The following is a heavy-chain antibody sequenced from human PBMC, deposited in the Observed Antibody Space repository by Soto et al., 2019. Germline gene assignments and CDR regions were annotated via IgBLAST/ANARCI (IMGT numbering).Heavy chain of an antibody. V-gene: IGHV1-2*02. Sequence: ASVKVSCKASGHTFTGYYMHWVRQAPGQGLEWMGWINPNSGGTSYAQKFQGRVTMTRDTSISTAYMELSRLRSDDTAVYYCARAQWAVVPGAIRADYITDVWGQGKTVTVSS. D-gene: IGHD2-2*02. J-gene: IGHJ6*02. CDR3: ARAQWAVVPGAIRADYITDV. CDR2: INPNSGGT. CDR1: GHTFTGYY.